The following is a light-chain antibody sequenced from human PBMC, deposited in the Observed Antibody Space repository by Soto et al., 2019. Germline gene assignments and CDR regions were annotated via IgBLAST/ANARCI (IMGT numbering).Light chain of an antibody. CDR2: EVT. CDR3: ASYAGTKLFV. J-gene: IGLJ1*01. CDR1: SSDVGGYNY. V-gene: IGLV2-8*01. Sequence: QSVLTQPPSASGSPGQSLTISCTGTSSDVGGYNYVSWYQQRPGKAPKLVTYEVTKRPSGVPDRFSGSKSGSTASLTVSGLQDDDEAEYYCASYAGTKLFVFGSGTKVTVL.